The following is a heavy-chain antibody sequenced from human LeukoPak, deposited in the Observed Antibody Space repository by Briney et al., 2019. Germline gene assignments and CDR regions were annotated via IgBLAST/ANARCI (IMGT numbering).Heavy chain of an antibody. CDR3: ARGLEWFGELSYPRTFDY. Sequence: PGGSLRLSCVASGFTFSNYGMHWVRQAPGQGLEWMGIINPSGGSTSYAQKFQGRVTMTRDTSTSTVYMELSSLRSEDTAVYYCARGLEWFGELSYPRTFDYWGQGTLVTVSS. D-gene: IGHD3-10*01. CDR1: GFTFSNYG. V-gene: IGHV1-46*01. J-gene: IGHJ4*02. CDR2: INPSGGST.